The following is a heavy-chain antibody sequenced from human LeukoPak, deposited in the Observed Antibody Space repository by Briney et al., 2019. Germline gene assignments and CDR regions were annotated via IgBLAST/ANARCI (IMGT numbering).Heavy chain of an antibody. J-gene: IGHJ4*02. Sequence: GGSLRLSCAASGFTFSSYGMHWVRQAPGKGLEWVAFIRYDGSNKYYADSVKGRFTISRDNSKNTLYLQMNSLRAEDTAVYYCAKDPTNYDFWSGPQGYWGQGTLVTVSS. CDR2: IRYDGSNK. D-gene: IGHD3-3*01. CDR3: AKDPTNYDFWSGPQGY. V-gene: IGHV3-30*02. CDR1: GFTFSSYG.